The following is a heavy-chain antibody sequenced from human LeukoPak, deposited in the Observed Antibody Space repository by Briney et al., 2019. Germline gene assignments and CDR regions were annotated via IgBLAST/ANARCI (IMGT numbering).Heavy chain of an antibody. CDR2: INHSGST. CDR1: GGSFSGYY. V-gene: IGHV4-34*01. CDR3: ASFYASSGYYDY. Sequence: SETLSLTCAVYGGSFSGYYWSWIRQPPGKGLEWTGEINHSGSTNYNPSLKSRVTILVDTSKNQFSLKLSSVTAADTAVYYCASFYASSGYYDYWGQGTLVTVSS. J-gene: IGHJ4*02. D-gene: IGHD3-22*01.